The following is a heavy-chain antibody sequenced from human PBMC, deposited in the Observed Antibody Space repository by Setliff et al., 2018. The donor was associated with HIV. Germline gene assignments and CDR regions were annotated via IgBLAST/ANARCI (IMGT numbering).Heavy chain of an antibody. Sequence: PGGSLRLSCVVSGFYFSNYWMSWVRQAPGKGLEWVASVRPDGSEKYYVESVKGRFTISRDNAKNSQYLLMSDLRAEDTAVYYCAAVFTGEPGRSLDYWGQGTPVTVSS. CDR3: AAVFTGEPGRSLDY. CDR1: GFYFSNYW. J-gene: IGHJ4*02. V-gene: IGHV3-7*01. D-gene: IGHD1-26*01. CDR2: VRPDGSEK.